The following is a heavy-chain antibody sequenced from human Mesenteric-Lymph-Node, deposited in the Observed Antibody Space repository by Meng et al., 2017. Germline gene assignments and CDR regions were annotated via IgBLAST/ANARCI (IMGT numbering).Heavy chain of an antibody. J-gene: IGHJ4*02. D-gene: IGHD3-3*01. Sequence: VQLQVSGPGLVKASGTLPLTCAVSGGSISSSNWWSWVRQAPGKGLVWVSRINSDGSSTSYADSVKGRVTIYRDNAKNTLYLQMNSLRAEDTAVYYWASGGGSAYRHFDYRGQGTLVTVSS. CDR2: INSDGSST. V-gene: IGHV3-74*01. CDR1: GGSISSSNW. CDR3: ASGGGSAYRHFDY.